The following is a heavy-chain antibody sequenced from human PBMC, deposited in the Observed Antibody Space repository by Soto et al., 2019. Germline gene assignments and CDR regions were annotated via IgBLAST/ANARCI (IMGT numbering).Heavy chain of an antibody. CDR2: ISNDGINK. CDR3: ARDSPIGYYYYGMDV. D-gene: IGHD3-16*02. J-gene: IGHJ6*02. CDR1: GFTFSTHA. V-gene: IGHV3-30-3*01. Sequence: GGSLRLSCAASGFTFSTHAIQWVRQAPGKGLEWVAIISNDGINKYYADSVKGRFTISRDNSKNTLYLQMNGLRVEDTAVYYCARDSPIGYYYYGMDVWGQGTTVTVSS.